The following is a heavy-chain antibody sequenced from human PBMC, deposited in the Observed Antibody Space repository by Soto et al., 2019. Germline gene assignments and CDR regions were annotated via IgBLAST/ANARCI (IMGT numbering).Heavy chain of an antibody. CDR2: ISAHNGNT. CDR3: ARGRYGDD. V-gene: IGHV1-18*01. J-gene: IGHJ4*02. CDR1: GYAFTTYG. D-gene: IGHD1-1*01. Sequence: QVHLVQSGAEVKKPGASVKVSCKGSGYAFTTYGITWVRQAPGQGLEWMGWISAHNGNTNYAQKLQGRVTVTRHTSTSTAYMELRSLRSDDTAVYYCARGRYGDDWGQGARVTVSS.